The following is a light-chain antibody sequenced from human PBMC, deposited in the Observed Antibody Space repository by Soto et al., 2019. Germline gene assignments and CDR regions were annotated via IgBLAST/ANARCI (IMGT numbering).Light chain of an antibody. J-gene: IGLJ3*02. CDR1: SSNIGAGYD. CDR3: QSYDSSLSGWV. CDR2: GNS. Sequence: QPVLTQPPSVSGAPGERVTISCTGSSSNIGAGYDVHWYQQLPGTAPKLLIYGNSNRPSGVPDRLSGSKSGTSASLAITGLQAEDEADCYCQSYDSSLSGWVFGGGTKLTVL. V-gene: IGLV1-40*01.